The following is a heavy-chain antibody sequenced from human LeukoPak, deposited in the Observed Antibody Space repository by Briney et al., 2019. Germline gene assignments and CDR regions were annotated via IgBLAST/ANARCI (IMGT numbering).Heavy chain of an antibody. CDR3: ARSRVVTPLDY. D-gene: IGHD2-21*02. CDR1: VFTFRTYG. CDR2: TWYDGSDN. J-gene: IGHJ4*02. V-gene: IGHV3-33*01. Sequence: PGGSLRLSCAASVFTFRTYGMHWVRQAPCKGLEWVAVTWYDGSDNYYAASVRGRFTISRDNSKSTVYLQMNSLRVEDTAVYYCARSRVVTPLDYWGRGTLVTVSS.